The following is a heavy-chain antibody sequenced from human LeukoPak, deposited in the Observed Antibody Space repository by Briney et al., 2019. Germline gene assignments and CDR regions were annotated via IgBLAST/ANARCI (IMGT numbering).Heavy chain of an antibody. D-gene: IGHD3-10*01. Sequence: SQTLSHTCTVSGGSISSGDYYWSWIRQPPGKGLEWIGYIYYSGSTYYNPSLKSRVTISVDTSKNQFSLKLSSVTAADTAVYYCARSGFGDLLGFFDYWGQGTLVTVSS. CDR3: ARSGFGDLLGFFDY. J-gene: IGHJ4*02. V-gene: IGHV4-30-4*01. CDR1: GGSISSGDYY. CDR2: IYYSGST.